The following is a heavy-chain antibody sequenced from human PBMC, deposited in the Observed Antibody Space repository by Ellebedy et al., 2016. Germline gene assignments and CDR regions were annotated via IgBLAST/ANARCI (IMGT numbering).Heavy chain of an antibody. D-gene: IGHD6-13*01. CDR2: ISSSSSTI. J-gene: IGHJ6*02. CDR3: ASTAAAGTGSYYYGIDV. V-gene: IGHV3-48*02. Sequence: GGSLRLSCAASGFTFSSYSMNWVRQAPGKGLEWVSYISSSSSTIYYADSVKGRFTISRDNAKNSLYLQMNSLRDEDTAVYYCASTAAAGTGSYYYGIDVWGQGTTVTVSS. CDR1: GFTFSSYS.